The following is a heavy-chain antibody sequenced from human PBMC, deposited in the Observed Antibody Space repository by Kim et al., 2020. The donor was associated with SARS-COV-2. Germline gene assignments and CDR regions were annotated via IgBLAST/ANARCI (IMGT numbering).Heavy chain of an antibody. V-gene: IGHV3-30*01. CDR3: ARDGEGLGTILPPFGDY. J-gene: IGHJ4*02. D-gene: IGHD3-16*01. Sequence: VKGRFTISRDNSKNTLYLQMNSLGAEDTAVYYCARDGEGLGTILPPFGDYWGQGTLVTVSS.